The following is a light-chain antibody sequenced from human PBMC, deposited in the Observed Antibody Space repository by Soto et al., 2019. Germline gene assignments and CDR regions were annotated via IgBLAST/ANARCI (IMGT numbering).Light chain of an antibody. V-gene: IGKV3D-7*01. CDR3: LQDYNLPIT. Sequence: EVVLTQSPATLSLSPGEGATLSCRASQSISSSYLSWYQQKPGQAPRLLIYGASTRATGIPARFSGSGRGSGTDFTLTISSLQPEDFAVHYCLQDYNLPITFGQGTRLEIK. J-gene: IGKJ5*01. CDR1: QSISSSY. CDR2: GAS.